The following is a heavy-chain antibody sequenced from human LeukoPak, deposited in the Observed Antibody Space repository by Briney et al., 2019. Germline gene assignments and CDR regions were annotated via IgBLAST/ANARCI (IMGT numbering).Heavy chain of an antibody. CDR3: ASGSGRNDAFDI. CDR1: GGTFSSYA. CDR2: IIPIFGTA. D-gene: IGHD1-26*01. V-gene: IGHV1-69*05. J-gene: IGHJ3*02. Sequence: SVKVSCKASGGTFSSYAISWVRQAPGQGLEWMGRIIPIFGTANYAQKFQGRVTITTDESTSTAYMELSSLRSEDTAVYYCASGSGRNDAFDIWGQGTMVTVSS.